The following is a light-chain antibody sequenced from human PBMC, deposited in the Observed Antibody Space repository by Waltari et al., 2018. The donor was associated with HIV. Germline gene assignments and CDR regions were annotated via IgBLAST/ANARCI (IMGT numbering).Light chain of an antibody. CDR3: CAYAGRTTYVI. J-gene: IGLJ2*01. V-gene: IGLV2-23*02. CDR2: EVS. CDR1: SSYVGGYNL. Sequence: QSALPQPASVAGSAGQSITIPCTGTSSYVGGYNLVSWYQQHPGKAPKLMIYEVSQRPSGVSNRFSGSKSGNTASLTISGLQAEDEADYYCCAYAGRTTYVIFGGGTKLTVL.